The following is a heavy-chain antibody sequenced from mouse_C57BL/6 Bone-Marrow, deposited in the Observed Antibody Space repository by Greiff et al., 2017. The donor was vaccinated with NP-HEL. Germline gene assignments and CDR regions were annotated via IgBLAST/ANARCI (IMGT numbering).Heavy chain of an antibody. Sequence: QVQLQQSGAELAKPGASVKLSCTASGYTFTSYWMHWVKQRPGQGLEWIGYINPSSGYTKYTQKFKDKATLTADKSSSTAYMQLSSLTYEVSAVYYFARRYYYGRIYEDYYAMDYWGQGTAVTVSS. D-gene: IGHD1-1*01. CDR1: GYTFTSYW. CDR3: ARRYYYGRIYEDYYAMDY. J-gene: IGHJ4*01. CDR2: INPSSGYT. V-gene: IGHV1-7*01.